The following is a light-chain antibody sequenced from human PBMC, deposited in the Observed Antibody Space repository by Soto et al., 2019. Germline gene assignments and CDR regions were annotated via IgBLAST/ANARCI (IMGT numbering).Light chain of an antibody. J-gene: IGKJ1*01. Sequence: EIVLTQSPDTLSLSPGERATLSCRASQSVSSDYLVWYQQKPGQAPRLLIYGASTRATGIPARFSGSGSGTEFTLTISSLQSEDFAVYYCQQRSNWPPWTFGQGTKVDIK. CDR1: QSVSSD. V-gene: IGKV3D-20*02. CDR2: GAS. CDR3: QQRSNWPPWT.